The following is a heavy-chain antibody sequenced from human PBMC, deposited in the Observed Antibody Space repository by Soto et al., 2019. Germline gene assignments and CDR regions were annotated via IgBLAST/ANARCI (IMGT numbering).Heavy chain of an antibody. J-gene: IGHJ5*02. D-gene: IGHD6-25*01. CDR2: VSPNSGNT. CDR1: GYRFGSYD. CDR3: ARAKGAASLDL. V-gene: IGHV1-8*01. Sequence: QVHLVQSGDEVKKPGASVKVSCEAVGYRFGSYDIHWVRQAAGQGLEWMGWVSPNSGNTGYSKRFQGRVTMTRDTSKSTAYMEMRSLTSADTARYYCARAKGAASLDLWGQGTLVTASS.